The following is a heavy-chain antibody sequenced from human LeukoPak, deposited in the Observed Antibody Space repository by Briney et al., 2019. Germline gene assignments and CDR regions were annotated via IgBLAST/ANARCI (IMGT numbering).Heavy chain of an antibody. CDR3: VRQLSHYSYYYYMDV. CDR2: IYHSGST. J-gene: IGHJ6*03. CDR1: SYSISSGYY. V-gene: IGHV4-38-2*01. Sequence: SETLSLTCAVSSYSISSGYYWGWIRQPQGKGLEWMGSIYHSGSTYYNPSLESRVTVSVDTSKNQFSLKLSSVTAADTAVYYCVRQLSHYSYYYYMDVWGKGTTVTVSS. D-gene: IGHD1-1*01.